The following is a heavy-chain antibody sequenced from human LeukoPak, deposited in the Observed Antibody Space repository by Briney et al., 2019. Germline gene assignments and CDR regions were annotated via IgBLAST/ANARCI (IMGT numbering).Heavy chain of an antibody. Sequence: GGSLRLSCAASGFTFSSYWMSWVRQAPGKGLEWVANIKQDGSEKYYVGSVKGRFTISRDNAKNSLYLQMNSLRAEDTAVYYCARALGYCTNGVCYTWFDPWGQGTLVTVSS. J-gene: IGHJ5*02. D-gene: IGHD2-8*01. CDR2: IKQDGSEK. CDR3: ARALGYCTNGVCYTWFDP. CDR1: GFTFSSYW. V-gene: IGHV3-7*01.